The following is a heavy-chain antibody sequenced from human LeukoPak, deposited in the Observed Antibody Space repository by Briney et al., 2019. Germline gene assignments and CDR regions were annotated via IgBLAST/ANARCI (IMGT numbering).Heavy chain of an antibody. V-gene: IGHV3-30*04. D-gene: IGHD4-17*01. CDR3: AKVVGDYGSVTFDY. J-gene: IGHJ4*02. CDR1: GFTFSSYA. Sequence: PGRPLRLSRAASGFTFSSYAMHWVRQAPGKGLEWVAVISYDGSNKYYADSVRGRFTISRDNSKNTLYLQMNSLRAEDTAVYYCAKVVGDYGSVTFDYWGQGTLVTVSS. CDR2: ISYDGSNK.